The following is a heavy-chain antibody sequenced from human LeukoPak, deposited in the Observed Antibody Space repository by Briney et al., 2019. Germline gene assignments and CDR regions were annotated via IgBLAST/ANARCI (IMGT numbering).Heavy chain of an antibody. CDR3: ARSPYTYGYSAAFDI. V-gene: IGHV3-48*01. Sequence: PGGSLRLSCVASGFAFSSYNMIWARQAPGKGLEWLSYLGSSSTTKYYADSVKGRFTVSRDNSKNTLFLQMISLRAEDTALYYCARSPYTYGYSAAFDIWGQGTPVTVSS. CDR2: LGSSSTTK. J-gene: IGHJ3*02. D-gene: IGHD5-18*01. CDR1: GFAFSSYN.